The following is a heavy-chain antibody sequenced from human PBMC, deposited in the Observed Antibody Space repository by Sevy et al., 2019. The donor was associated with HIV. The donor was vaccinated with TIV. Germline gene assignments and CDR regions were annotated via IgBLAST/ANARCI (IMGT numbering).Heavy chain of an antibody. V-gene: IGHV3-33*01. CDR2: IWYDGTNK. J-gene: IGHJ4*02. D-gene: IGHD3-16*01. Sequence: GGSLRLSCAASGFTFSSYGMHWVRQAPGKGLEWVAVIWYDGTNKYYADSVKGRFTISRDNSRNTLYLQMNRLRAEDTAVYYCATDRNVWGTDLFDFWGQRTLVTVSS. CDR1: GFTFSSYG. CDR3: ATDRNVWGTDLFDF.